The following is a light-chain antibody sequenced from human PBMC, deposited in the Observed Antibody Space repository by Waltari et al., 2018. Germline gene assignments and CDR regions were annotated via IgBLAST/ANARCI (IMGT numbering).Light chain of an antibody. J-gene: IGLJ2*01. CDR1: SGDVVGYNY. CDR2: DVN. Sequence: QSALTQPPSASGSPGQSVTISCTGTSGDVVGYNYVSWYQQYPGKAPKLLIYDVNERPSGVPARFSGSKSDNTASLTVSGLQDEDEADYYCSSYAGSSNFVVFGGGTKVTVL. CDR3: SSYAGSSNFVV. V-gene: IGLV2-8*01.